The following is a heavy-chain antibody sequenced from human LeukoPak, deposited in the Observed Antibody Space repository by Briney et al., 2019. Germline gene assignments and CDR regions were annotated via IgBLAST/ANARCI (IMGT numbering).Heavy chain of an antibody. CDR1: GGTLSSYA. CDR2: IIPIFGTA. CDR3: ARGLSWAFDI. D-gene: IGHD6-19*01. J-gene: IGHJ3*02. V-gene: IGHV1-69*05. Sequence: SVKVSCKASGGTLSSYAIGWVRQTPGQGLEWMGRIIPIFGTANYAQKFQGRVTITTDESTSTAYMELSNLKSEDTAVYYCARGLSWAFDIWGQGTVVTVSS.